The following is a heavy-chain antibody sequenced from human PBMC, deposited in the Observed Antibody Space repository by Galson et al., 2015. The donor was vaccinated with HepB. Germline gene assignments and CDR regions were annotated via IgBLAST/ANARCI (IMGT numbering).Heavy chain of an antibody. CDR2: INAYNGDT. V-gene: IGHV1-18*04. D-gene: IGHD1-26*01. J-gene: IGHJ4*02. Sequence: SVKVSCKASGYTLTNYGITWVRQAPGQGLEWMGCINAYNGDTNYTQKFQGRVTLTTDTSTSTAYMELRSLTSDDTAVYFCARDTIVGATIDFDYWGQGTLVTVSS. CDR1: GYTLTNYG. CDR3: ARDTIVGATIDFDY.